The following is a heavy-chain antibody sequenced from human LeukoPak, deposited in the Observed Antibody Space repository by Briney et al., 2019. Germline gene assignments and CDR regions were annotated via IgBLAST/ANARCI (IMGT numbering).Heavy chain of an antibody. Sequence: PGGSLRLSCAASGFTFSSYRMTWVRQAPGKGLEWVSSISSSSSYIYYADSVKGRFTISRDNAKNSLYLQMNSLRAEDTAVYYCARDSGVSYYGSGSYRWGQGTLVTVSS. CDR2: ISSSSSYI. CDR3: ARDSGVSYYGSGSYR. D-gene: IGHD3-10*01. V-gene: IGHV3-21*01. CDR1: GFTFSSYR. J-gene: IGHJ4*02.